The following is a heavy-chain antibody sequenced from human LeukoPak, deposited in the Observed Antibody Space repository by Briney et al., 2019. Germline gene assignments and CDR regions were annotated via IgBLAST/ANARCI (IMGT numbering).Heavy chain of an antibody. J-gene: IGHJ4*02. V-gene: IGHV1-46*03. D-gene: IGHD3-10*01. CDR2: INPSCGSS. Sequence: ASVKVSLKDSGCTFTGYYMHWVRPTPAQGMEWMGIINPSCGSSNYAQTLQGRVSITRDTSTSIVYMELSSLRAEDTAVYYCARDRRGSDYWGQGTLVTVS. CDR1: GCTFTGYY. CDR3: ARDRRGSDY.